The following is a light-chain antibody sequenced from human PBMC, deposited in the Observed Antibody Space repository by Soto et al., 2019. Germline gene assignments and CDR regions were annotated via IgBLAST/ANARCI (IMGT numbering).Light chain of an antibody. Sequence: QSALTQPASVSGSPGQSLTISCTGTNSDIGTYALVSWYQQHPGKAPKLIIFEVTKRPSGVSLRFSGYKSGNMAFLTISGLQAEDEADYYCSPYVRSSILVAFGGGTKVTVL. CDR2: EVT. CDR3: SPYVRSSILVA. CDR1: NSDIGTYAL. V-gene: IGLV2-23*02. J-gene: IGLJ2*01.